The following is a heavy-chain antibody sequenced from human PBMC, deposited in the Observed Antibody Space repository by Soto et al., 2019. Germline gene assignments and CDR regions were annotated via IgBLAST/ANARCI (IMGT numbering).Heavy chain of an antibody. Sequence: GGSLGLSCAASGFTFGIYGMHWVRQAPGKGPEWVAVISNDGSYKNYAESVKGRFTISRDNSKNTLYLQMNSLSAEDTAVYYCAKSYSSGYYYFDYWGQGTLVTVSS. V-gene: IGHV3-30*18. J-gene: IGHJ4*02. CDR1: GFTFGIYG. CDR2: ISNDGSYK. D-gene: IGHD3-22*01. CDR3: AKSYSSGYYYFDY.